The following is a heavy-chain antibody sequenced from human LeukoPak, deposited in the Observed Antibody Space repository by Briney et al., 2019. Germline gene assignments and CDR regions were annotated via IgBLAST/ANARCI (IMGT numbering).Heavy chain of an antibody. CDR2: INHSGST. CDR1: GGSFSGYY. V-gene: IGHV4-34*01. J-gene: IGHJ6*03. Sequence: KPSETLSLTCAVYGGSFSGYYWSWIRQPPGKGLEWVGEINHSGSTNYNPSLKSRVTISVDTSKNQFSRKLSSVTAADTAVYYCARLGSDCTNGVCLNYYYYYYMDVWGKGTTVTVSS. D-gene: IGHD2-8*01. CDR3: ARLGSDCTNGVCLNYYYYYYMDV.